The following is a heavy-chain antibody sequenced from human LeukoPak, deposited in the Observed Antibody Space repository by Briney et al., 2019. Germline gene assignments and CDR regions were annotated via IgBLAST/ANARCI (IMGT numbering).Heavy chain of an antibody. CDR2: IYHSGST. D-gene: IGHD6-13*01. CDR1: GYSISSGYY. J-gene: IGHJ5*02. CDR3: ARGGGAAAVAYWFDP. V-gene: IGHV4-38-2*01. Sequence: SETLPLTCAVSGYSISSGYYWGWIRPPPGKGLEWIGSIYHSGSTYYNPSLKSRVTISVDTSKNQFSLKLSSVTAADTAVYYCARGGGAAAVAYWFDPWGQGTLVTVSS.